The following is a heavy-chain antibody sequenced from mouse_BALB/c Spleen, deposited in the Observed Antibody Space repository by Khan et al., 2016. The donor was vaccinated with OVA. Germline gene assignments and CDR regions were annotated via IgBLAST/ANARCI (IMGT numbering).Heavy chain of an antibody. V-gene: IGHV1S135*01. CDR2: IDPYNGGT. D-gene: IGHD1-1*01. CDR1: GYSFTDYN. J-gene: IGHJ2*01. Sequence: VRLQQSGPELVKPGASVKVSCKASGYSFTDYNMFWVKQSHGKSLEWIGYIDPYNGGTSYNQKFKGKATLTVDKSSSTAFMHLSSLTSEDSAVCYCARTDYYGSSYYFDYWGQGTTLTVSS. CDR3: ARTDYYGSSYYFDY.